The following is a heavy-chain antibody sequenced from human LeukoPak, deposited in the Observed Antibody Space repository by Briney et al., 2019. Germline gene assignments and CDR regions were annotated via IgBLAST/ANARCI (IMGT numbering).Heavy chain of an antibody. Sequence: PSETLSLTCAVYGGSFSGYYWSWVRQAPGKGLEWVSSISSSSSYIYYADSVKGRFTISRDNAKNSLYLQMNSLRAEDTAVYYCAREGPTGAKSPDFDYWGQGTLVTVSS. D-gene: IGHD1-7*01. V-gene: IGHV3-21*01. J-gene: IGHJ4*02. CDR3: AREGPTGAKSPDFDY. CDR2: ISSSSSYI. CDR1: GGSFSGYY.